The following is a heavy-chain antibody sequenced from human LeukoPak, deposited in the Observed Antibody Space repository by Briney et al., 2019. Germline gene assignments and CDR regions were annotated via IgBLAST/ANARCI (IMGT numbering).Heavy chain of an antibody. J-gene: IGHJ4*02. CDR3: AKDIHYFQSDY. D-gene: IGHD3-10*01. CDR2: FDPEDGET. Sequence: GASVKVSCKVPGYTLTELSMHWVRQAPGKGLEWMGGFDPEDGETIYAQKFQGRVTMTEDTSTDTAYMELSSLTAEDTAVYYCAKDIHYFQSDYWGQGTLVTVSS. V-gene: IGHV1-24*01. CDR1: GYTLTELS.